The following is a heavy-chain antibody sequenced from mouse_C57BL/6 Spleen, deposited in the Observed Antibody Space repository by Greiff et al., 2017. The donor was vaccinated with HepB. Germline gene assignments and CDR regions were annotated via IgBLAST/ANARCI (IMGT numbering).Heavy chain of an antibody. CDR1: GYTFTEYT. V-gene: IGHV1-62-2*01. Sequence: QVQLQQSGAELVKPGASVKLSCKASGYTFTEYTIHWVKQRSGQGLEWIGWFYPGSGSIKYNEKFKDKATLTADKSSSAVDMELSRLTSEDSAVYFCARHGGTRRLTVSYFDYWGQGTTLTVSS. J-gene: IGHJ2*01. CDR3: ARHGGTRRLTVSYFDY. D-gene: IGHD4-1*01. CDR2: FYPGSGSI.